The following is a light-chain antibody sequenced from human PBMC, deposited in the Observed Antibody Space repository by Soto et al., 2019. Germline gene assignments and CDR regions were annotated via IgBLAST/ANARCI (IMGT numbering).Light chain of an antibody. V-gene: IGKV3-11*01. CDR2: DAS. Sequence: EIVLTQSPATLSLSPGERATLSCRASQSVGSFLAWYQHKPGQAPRLLIYDASNRATGIPARFSGSGSGTDFTLTISSLEPEDFAVYYCQQRSNWPPLTFGGGTKVEI. CDR3: QQRSNWPPLT. J-gene: IGKJ4*01. CDR1: QSVGSF.